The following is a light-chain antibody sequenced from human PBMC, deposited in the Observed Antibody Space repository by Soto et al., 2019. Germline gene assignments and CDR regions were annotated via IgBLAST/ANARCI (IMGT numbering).Light chain of an antibody. CDR2: DAS. V-gene: IGKV1-5*01. CDR3: QQYKRYST. J-gene: IGKJ1*01. CDR1: QSVSSW. Sequence: DIQMTQSPSTLSASVGDRVTITCRASQSVSSWLAWYQQKRGKAPKVLIYDASRLESGVPSRFSGSGSGTEFTLTITSRQPDDFATYYCQQYKRYSTFGQRTKVDIK.